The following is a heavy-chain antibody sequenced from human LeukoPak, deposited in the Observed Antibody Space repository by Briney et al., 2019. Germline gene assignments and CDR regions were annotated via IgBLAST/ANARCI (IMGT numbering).Heavy chain of an antibody. D-gene: IGHD2-15*01. Sequence: SETLSLTCTVSGDSISSGDYYWSWIRQPAGKGLEWIGRISSSGSTNYNPSLKSRVTISVDTSKNQFSLKLSSVTAADTAVHYCARGIASFDYWGQGTLVTVSS. J-gene: IGHJ4*02. CDR2: ISSSGST. CDR1: GDSISSGDYY. CDR3: ARGIASFDY. V-gene: IGHV4-61*02.